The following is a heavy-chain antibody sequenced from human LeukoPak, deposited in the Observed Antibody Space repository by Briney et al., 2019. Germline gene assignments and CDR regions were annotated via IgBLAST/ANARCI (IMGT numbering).Heavy chain of an antibody. J-gene: IGHJ4*02. D-gene: IGHD3-10*01. Sequence: PGGSLRLSCAASGFTFSSYGMSWVRQAPGKGLEWVSVIYSGGSTYYADSVKGRFTISRDNSKNTLYLQMNSLRAEDTAVYYCARDRGFGELLFDYWGQGTLVTVSS. CDR3: ARDRGFGELLFDY. CDR1: GFTFSSYG. V-gene: IGHV3-66*01. CDR2: IYSGGST.